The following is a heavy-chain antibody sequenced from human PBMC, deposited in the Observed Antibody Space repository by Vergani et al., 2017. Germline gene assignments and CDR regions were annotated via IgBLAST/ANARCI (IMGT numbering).Heavy chain of an antibody. V-gene: IGHV3-11*06. CDR2: ISSSSSYT. J-gene: IGHJ4*02. CDR3: ARDLDSIAVAGTAY. CDR1: GFTFSDYY. Sequence: QVQLVESGGGLVKPGGSLRLSCAASGFTFSDYYMSWIRQAPGKGLEWVSYISSSSSYTNYADSVKGRFTISRDNAKNSLYLQMNSLRDEDTAVYYCARDLDSIAVAGTAYWGQGTLVTVSS. D-gene: IGHD6-19*01.